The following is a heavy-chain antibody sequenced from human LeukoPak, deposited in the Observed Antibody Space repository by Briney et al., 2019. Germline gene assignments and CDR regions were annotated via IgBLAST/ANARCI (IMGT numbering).Heavy chain of an antibody. Sequence: ASVTVSCKASGFTFTDHYMHWVRQAPGQGLEWMGWINGNSGTTFYAQKFQDRITVTRDTSISTMYMELNRLTSDDTAVYYCARDFDWGPDYWGQGTLVAVSS. V-gene: IGHV1-2*02. J-gene: IGHJ4*02. CDR3: ARDFDWGPDY. CDR2: INGNSGTT. D-gene: IGHD3-9*01. CDR1: GFTFTDHY.